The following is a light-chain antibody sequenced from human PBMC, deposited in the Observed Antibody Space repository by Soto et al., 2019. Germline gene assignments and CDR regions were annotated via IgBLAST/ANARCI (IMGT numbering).Light chain of an antibody. Sequence: EIVMTQSPATLSVSPGERATLSCRASQSVNSNLAWYQQKPGQAPRLLIYGASTRATGISARFSGSGSGTEFTLTISSLQSEDSAVYYGQQYNNWLTFGGGTKVEIK. CDR2: GAS. J-gene: IGKJ4*01. CDR1: QSVNSN. CDR3: QQYNNWLT. V-gene: IGKV3-15*01.